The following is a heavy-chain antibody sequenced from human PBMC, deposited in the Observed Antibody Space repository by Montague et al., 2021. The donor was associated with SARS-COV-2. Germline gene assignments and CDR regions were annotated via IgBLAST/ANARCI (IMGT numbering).Heavy chain of an antibody. CDR3: ARRITMVRGVTKRNNWFDP. CDR1: GGSISSDNW. V-gene: IGHV4-4*02. D-gene: IGHD3-10*01. CDR2: IFHSGNT. J-gene: IGHJ5*02. Sequence: SETLSLTCAVSGGSISSDNWWSWVRQSPGKGLEWIGEIFHSGNTNYNPSLKSRVTMPVDKSKNDFSLKLSPVTAADTAMYYCARRITMVRGVTKRNNWFDPWGRGILVTVSS.